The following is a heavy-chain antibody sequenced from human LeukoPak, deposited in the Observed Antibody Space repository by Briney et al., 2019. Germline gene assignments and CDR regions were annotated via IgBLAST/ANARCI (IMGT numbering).Heavy chain of an antibody. CDR3: ARGGSDCSGGNCPYSWFDP. D-gene: IGHD2-15*01. V-gene: IGHV1-18*01. CDR2: ISAYNGNT. CDR1: GYTFTNYG. J-gene: IGHJ5*02. Sequence: ASVKVSCKASGYTFTNYGNTWVRQAPGQGLEWMGWISAYNGNTNYAQKLQGRVTMTTDTSTSTAYMELKSLTSDDTAVYYCARGGSDCSGGNCPYSWFDPWGQGTLVTVSS.